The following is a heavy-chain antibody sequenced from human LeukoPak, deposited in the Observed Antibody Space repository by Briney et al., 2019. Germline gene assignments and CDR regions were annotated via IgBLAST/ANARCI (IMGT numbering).Heavy chain of an antibody. CDR1: GGSISSSSYY. D-gene: IGHD6-13*01. CDR3: ARGRKSAAGMGYDY. V-gene: IGHV4-39*07. CDR2: IYCSGST. Sequence: SETLSLTCTVSGGSISSSSYYWGWIRQPPGKGLEWIGSIYCSGSTNYNPSLKSRVTISVDTSKNQFSLKLSSVTAADTAVYYCARGRKSAAGMGYDYWGQGTLVTVSS. J-gene: IGHJ4*02.